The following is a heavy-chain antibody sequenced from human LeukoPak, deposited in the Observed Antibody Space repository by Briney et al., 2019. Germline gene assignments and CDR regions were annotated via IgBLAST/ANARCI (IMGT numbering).Heavy chain of an antibody. Sequence: GGSLRLSCAASGFTFSSYAMSWFRQVPGQELEWVSAISGSGGSTNYGDSVKGRFTISRDNSKNTLYLQMNSLRAEDTAVYYCAKGLVVIGDYFDYWGQGTLVTVSS. CDR3: AKGLVVIGDYFDY. CDR2: ISGSGGST. CDR1: GFTFSSYA. V-gene: IGHV3-23*01. D-gene: IGHD3-22*01. J-gene: IGHJ4*02.